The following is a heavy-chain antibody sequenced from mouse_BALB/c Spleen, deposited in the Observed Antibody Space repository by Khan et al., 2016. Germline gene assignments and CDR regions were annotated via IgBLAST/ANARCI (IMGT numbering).Heavy chain of an antibody. CDR1: GFTFSSYG. Sequence: EVELVESGGGLVQPGGSLKLSCAASGFTFSSYGMSWVRQTPDKRLELVATIYSNGGSTYYPDRVKGRFTLSRDNAKNTLYLQISSLKSEDTAMYYGARGGYGYHWFAYWGQGTTLTVSA. CDR3: ARGGYGYHWFAY. J-gene: IGHJ2*01. CDR2: IYSNGGST. V-gene: IGHV5-6-3*01. D-gene: IGHD1-2*01.